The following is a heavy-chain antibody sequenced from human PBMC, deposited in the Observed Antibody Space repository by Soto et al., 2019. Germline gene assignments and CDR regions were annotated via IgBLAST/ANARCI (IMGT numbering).Heavy chain of an antibody. V-gene: IGHV1-46*01. CDR2: INPSDGST. CDR3: ARSIAVVARVAFDY. J-gene: IGHJ4*02. D-gene: IGHD6-19*01. Sequence: ASVKVSCKTAGYTFTTYYIHLVRQAPGLGLEWMAVINPSDGSTRFAQKFQGRVTLTRDTSTSTVYMELSSLRSEDTAMYYCARSIAVVARVAFDYWGQGTLVTGSS. CDR1: GYTFTTYY.